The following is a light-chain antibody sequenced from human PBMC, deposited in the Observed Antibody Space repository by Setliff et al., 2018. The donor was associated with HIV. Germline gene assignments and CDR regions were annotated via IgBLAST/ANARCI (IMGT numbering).Light chain of an antibody. J-gene: IGLJ2*01. CDR3: HSYDKSLDAVV. V-gene: IGLV1-40*01. CDR2: NNR. Sequence: QSVLTQPPSVSGAPGQKVTISCAGSSSNIGANYDVHWYQQIPGTAPKLHILNNRNRPSGVSDRFSGSKSGTSASLAITGLQAEDEAEYYCHSYDKSLDAVVFGGGTKVTVL. CDR1: SSNIGANYD.